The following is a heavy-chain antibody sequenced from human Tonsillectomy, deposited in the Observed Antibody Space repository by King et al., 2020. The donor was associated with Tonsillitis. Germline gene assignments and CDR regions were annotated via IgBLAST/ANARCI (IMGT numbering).Heavy chain of an antibody. V-gene: IGHV3-9*01. CDR2: ISWNSFNM. CDR3: AKGRLRARRDAIGI. CDR1: GFTFDNYA. Sequence: VQLVESGGGLVQPDRSLRLSCAASGFTFDNYAMHWVRQAPGKGLEWVSGISWNSFNMDYADSVKGRFTISRDNAKNSLYLQMKSLRAEDTALYYCAKGRLRARRDAIGIWGQGTMGTVPS. D-gene: IGHD6-6*01. J-gene: IGHJ3*02.